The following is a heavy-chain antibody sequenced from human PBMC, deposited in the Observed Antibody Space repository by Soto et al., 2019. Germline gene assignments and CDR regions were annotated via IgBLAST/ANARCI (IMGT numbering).Heavy chain of an antibody. Sequence: SETLSLTCAVSGGSLSSSSWWSWVRQPPGKTLEWLGEIFYSGSTKYNPSLNSRVTISADQSKNDFSLRLSSVTAADTAVYYCVHHGGVPYYHDFWGQGMLVTVS. V-gene: IGHV4-4*02. D-gene: IGHD2-8*01. CDR2: IFYSGST. J-gene: IGHJ4*02. CDR1: GGSLSSSSW. CDR3: VHHGGVPYYHDF.